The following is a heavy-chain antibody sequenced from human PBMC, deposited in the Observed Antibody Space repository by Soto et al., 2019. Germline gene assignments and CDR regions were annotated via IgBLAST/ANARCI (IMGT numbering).Heavy chain of an antibody. CDR3: ASYRATGLSYYYDY. Sequence: PGGSLRLSCAASGFTFSSYRMHWVRQAPGKGLEGVSAICYGGSKKYYADSVKGRFTISRDNSKNTLYLQMNSLRAEDTAVYYCASYRATGLSYYYDYWLQGTLVTVSS. D-gene: IGHD1-1*01. CDR1: GFTFSSYR. V-gene: IGHV3-33*03. CDR2: ICYGGSKK. J-gene: IGHJ4*02.